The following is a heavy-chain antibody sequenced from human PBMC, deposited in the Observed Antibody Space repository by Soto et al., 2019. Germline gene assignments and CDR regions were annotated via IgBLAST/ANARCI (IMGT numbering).Heavy chain of an antibody. D-gene: IGHD3-10*01. J-gene: IGHJ4*02. CDR1: GGSFSGYY. V-gene: IGHV4-34*01. Sequence: SETLSLTCAVYGGSFSGYYWSWIRQPPGKGLEWIGEINHSGSTNYNPSLKSRVTISVDTSKNQFSLKLSSVTAADTAVYYCARVYYGSGSYYNGRDYWGQGTLVTVSS. CDR2: INHSGST. CDR3: ARVYYGSGSYYNGRDY.